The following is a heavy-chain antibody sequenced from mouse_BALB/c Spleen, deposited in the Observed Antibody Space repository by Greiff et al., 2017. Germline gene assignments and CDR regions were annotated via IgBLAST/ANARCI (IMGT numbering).Heavy chain of an antibody. CDR1: GFTFSSFG. Sequence: EVMLVESGGGLVQPGGSRKLSCAASGFTFSSFGMHWVRQAPEKGLEWVAYISSGSSTIYYADTVKGRFTISRDNPKNTLFLQMTSLRSEDTAMYYCAREVYYGSSYDYWGQGTTLTVSS. CDR3: AREVYYGSSYDY. V-gene: IGHV5-17*02. J-gene: IGHJ2*01. D-gene: IGHD1-1*01. CDR2: ISSGSSTI.